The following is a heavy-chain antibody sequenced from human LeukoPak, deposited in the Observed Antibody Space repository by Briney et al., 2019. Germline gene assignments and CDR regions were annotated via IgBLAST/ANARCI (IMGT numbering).Heavy chain of an antibody. V-gene: IGHV4-34*01. CDR2: IYYSGSA. D-gene: IGHD3-10*01. CDR1: GFTFSSYA. J-gene: IGHJ6*02. Sequence: GSLRLSCAASGFTFSSYAMSWVRQPPGKGLEWIGSIYYSGSANYNPSLKSRVTISVDTSKNQFSLKLSSVTAADTAVYYCARGLRHTIYYYYGMDVWGQGTTVTVSS. CDR3: ARGLRHTIYYYYGMDV.